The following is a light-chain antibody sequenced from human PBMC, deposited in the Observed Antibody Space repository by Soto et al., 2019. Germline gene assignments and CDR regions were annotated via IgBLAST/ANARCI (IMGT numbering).Light chain of an antibody. CDR1: QGISSN. Sequence: DIQLTQSPSCLSASVGDIVTITCRASQGISSNLAWYQQKPGKAPKLLIYAASTLQSGVPSRFSGSGSGTEFTLTISSLQPEDFATYYCQQFNSYPITFGQGTRLEIK. CDR3: QQFNSYPIT. CDR2: AAS. V-gene: IGKV1-9*01. J-gene: IGKJ5*01.